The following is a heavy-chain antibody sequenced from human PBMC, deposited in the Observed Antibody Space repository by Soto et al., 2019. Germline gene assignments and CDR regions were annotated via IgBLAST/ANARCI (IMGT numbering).Heavy chain of an antibody. J-gene: IGHJ4*02. CDR1: WFTFSTYA. CDR2: ISASGGST. Sequence: VGSLRLSCAASWFTFSTYALSWVRQAPGKGLEWVSTISASGGSTYYADSVKGRFTISRDSSKNTVYLQVNSLRAEDTAVYYCSADQLLLRPTRYWGQGTLVTVSS. D-gene: IGHD2-2*01. CDR3: SADQLLLRPTRY. V-gene: IGHV3-23*01.